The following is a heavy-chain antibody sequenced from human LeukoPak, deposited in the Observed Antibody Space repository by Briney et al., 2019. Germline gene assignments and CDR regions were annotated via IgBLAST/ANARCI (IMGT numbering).Heavy chain of an antibody. V-gene: IGHV4-59*08. D-gene: IGHD3-9*01. CDR1: GASIRSSY. J-gene: IGHJ6*02. CDR3: ARRGRDYDILTSHYYYGMDV. CDR2: IYYTGST. Sequence: PSETLSLTCTVSGASIRSSYWSWLRQPPGKGLEWIGYIYYTGSTNSNPSLKSRVTVSVDTSKNQFSLKLSSMTAADTAVYYCARRGRDYDILTSHYYYGMDVWGQGTTVTVSS.